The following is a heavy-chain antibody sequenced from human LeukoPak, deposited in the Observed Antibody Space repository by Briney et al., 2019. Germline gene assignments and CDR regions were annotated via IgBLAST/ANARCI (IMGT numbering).Heavy chain of an antibody. J-gene: IGHJ3*02. V-gene: IGHV4-34*01. Sequence: SETLSLTCAVYGGSFSGYYWSWIRQPPGKGLEWIGEINHSGSTNYNPSLKSRVTISVDTSKNQFSLKLSSVTAADTAVYCCARGMTAMVPVDEAIDIWGQETMVTV. CDR3: ARGMTAMVPVDEAIDI. CDR2: INHSGST. D-gene: IGHD4-23*01. CDR1: GGSFSGYY.